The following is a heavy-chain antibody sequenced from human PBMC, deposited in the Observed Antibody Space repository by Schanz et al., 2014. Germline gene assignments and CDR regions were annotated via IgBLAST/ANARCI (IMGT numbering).Heavy chain of an antibody. CDR1: GFNFGSHG. D-gene: IGHD5-18*01. Sequence: VQLVESGGGVVQPGRSLRLSCAASGFNFGSHGMHWVRQAPGKGLEWVAVISYDGSFKNYADSVRGRITMSRDNSKNTLYLQRNSLRAEDAAVDYCAEDAENTAMITDYFDYWGQGTLVTVPS. CDR2: ISYDGSFK. J-gene: IGHJ4*02. V-gene: IGHV3-33*06. CDR3: AEDAENTAMITDYFDY.